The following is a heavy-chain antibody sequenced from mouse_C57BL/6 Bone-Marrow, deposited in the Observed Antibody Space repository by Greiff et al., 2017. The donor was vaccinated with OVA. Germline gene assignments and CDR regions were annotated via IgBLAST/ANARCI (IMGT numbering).Heavy chain of an antibody. CDR3: AAASVLDGRSAY. D-gene: IGHD1-1*01. Sequence: EVKLMESGGGLVKPGGSLKLSCAASGFTFTSYAMSWVRQTPEKRLEWVATISDGGSYTYYQDNVKGRVTISRDNANTKLYLQMSQLKSEDTAMYYCAAASVLDGRSAYWGQGTTLTVSA. CDR2: ISDGGSYT. V-gene: IGHV5-4*03. CDR1: GFTFTSYA. J-gene: IGHJ2*01.